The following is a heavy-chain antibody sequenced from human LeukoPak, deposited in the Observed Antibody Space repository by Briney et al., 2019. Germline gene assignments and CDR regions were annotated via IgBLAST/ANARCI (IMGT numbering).Heavy chain of an antibody. Sequence: PGRSLRLSCAASGFTFNNYAMHWVRQAPGKGLEWVAVISYDGSNKYYAASVKGRFTISRDNSKNTLYLQMNSLRAEDTAVYYCACSGRGPFDAWGQGTMVTVSS. J-gene: IGHJ3*01. D-gene: IGHD6-19*01. CDR2: ISYDGSNK. CDR3: ACSGRGPFDA. CDR1: GFTFNNYA. V-gene: IGHV3-30-3*01.